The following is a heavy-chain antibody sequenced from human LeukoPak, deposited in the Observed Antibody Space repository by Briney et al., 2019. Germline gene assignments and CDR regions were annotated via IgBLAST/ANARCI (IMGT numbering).Heavy chain of an antibody. Sequence: SETLSLTCTVSGYSISSGYYWGWIRQPPGKGLEWIGSIYHSGSTYYNPPLKSRVTISVDTSKNQFSLKLSSVTAADTAVYYCARIDIVVVPAARKEFDYWGQGTLVTVSS. D-gene: IGHD2-2*01. V-gene: IGHV4-38-2*02. CDR3: ARIDIVVVPAARKEFDY. J-gene: IGHJ4*02. CDR1: GYSISSGYY. CDR2: IYHSGST.